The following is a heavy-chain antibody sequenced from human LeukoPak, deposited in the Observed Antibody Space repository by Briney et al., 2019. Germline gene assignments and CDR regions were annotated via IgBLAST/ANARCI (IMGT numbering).Heavy chain of an antibody. D-gene: IGHD4-17*01. V-gene: IGHV3-23*01. Sequence: GGSLRLSCAASGFTFSNHAMSWVRQAPGKGLEWVSVISGRGGTTYYVDSVKGRFTISRDNSKNTLYLQMNSLRAEDTAVYYCAKENGDYGLSDYYYYGMDVWGQGTTVTVSS. CDR3: AKENGDYGLSDYYYYGMDV. J-gene: IGHJ6*02. CDR1: GFTFSNHA. CDR2: ISGRGGTT.